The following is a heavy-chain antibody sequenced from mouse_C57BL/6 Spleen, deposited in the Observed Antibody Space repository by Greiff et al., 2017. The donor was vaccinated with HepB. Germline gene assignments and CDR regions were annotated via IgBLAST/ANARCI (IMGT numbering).Heavy chain of an antibody. CDR1: GYTFTGYW. D-gene: IGHD1-1*01. Sequence: QVQLKQSGAELMKPGASVKLSCKATGYTFTGYWIEWVKQRPGHGLEWIGEILPGSGSTNYNETFKGKATFTADPSSNTAYMQLSSLTTDDSAIYYCARMELYGNGGYWGQGTTLTVSS. V-gene: IGHV1-9*01. J-gene: IGHJ2*01. CDR2: ILPGSGST. CDR3: ARMELYGNGGY.